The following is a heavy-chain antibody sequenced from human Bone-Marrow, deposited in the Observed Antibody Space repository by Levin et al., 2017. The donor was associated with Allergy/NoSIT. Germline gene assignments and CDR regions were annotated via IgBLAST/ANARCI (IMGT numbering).Heavy chain of an antibody. CDR3: TTGGYCSGGSCPLDY. V-gene: IGHV3-15*01. Sequence: LSLTCAASGFTFSNAWMSWVRQAPGKGLEWVGRIKSKTDGGTTDYAAPVKGRFTISRDDSKNTLYLQMNSLKTEDTAVYYCTTGGYCSGGSCPLDYWGQGTLVTVSS. CDR2: IKSKTDGGTT. J-gene: IGHJ4*02. D-gene: IGHD2-15*01. CDR1: GFTFSNAW.